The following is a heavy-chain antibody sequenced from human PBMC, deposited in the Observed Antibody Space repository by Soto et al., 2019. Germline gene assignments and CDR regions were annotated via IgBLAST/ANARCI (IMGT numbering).Heavy chain of an antibody. CDR2: IKSKTDGGTT. Sequence: EVQLVESGGGLVKPGGSLRLSCAASGFTFSNAWMSWVRQAPGKGLEWVGRIKSKTDGGTTDYAAPVKGRFTISRDDSKNTLYLQMNSLKTEDTAVYYCTKQYQLLWDYYYYYYMDVWGKGTTVTVSS. CDR3: TKQYQLLWDYYYYYYMDV. CDR1: GFTFSNAW. V-gene: IGHV3-15*01. D-gene: IGHD2-2*01. J-gene: IGHJ6*03.